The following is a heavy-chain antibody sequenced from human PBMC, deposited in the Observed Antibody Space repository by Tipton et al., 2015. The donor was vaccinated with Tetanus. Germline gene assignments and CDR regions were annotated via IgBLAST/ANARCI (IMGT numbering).Heavy chain of an antibody. D-gene: IGHD3-22*01. CDR2: ISYDGNYK. CDR1: GFTLSNYG. Sequence: SPRLSCAASGFTLSNYGMHWVRQAPGKGLEWVAVISYDGNYKYYADSVKGRFTMSRDNSKNTLYLQMNSLRVEDTAVYYCARDGITMTSYYYYGMDVWGQGTTVTVSS. V-gene: IGHV3-30*03. J-gene: IGHJ6*02. CDR3: ARDGITMTSYYYYGMDV.